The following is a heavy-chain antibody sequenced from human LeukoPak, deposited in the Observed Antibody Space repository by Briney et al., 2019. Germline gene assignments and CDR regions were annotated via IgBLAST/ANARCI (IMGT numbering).Heavy chain of an antibody. CDR2: IDWDDDK. CDR1: GFSLSTSGMR. CDR3: ARISSSWYLPDY. V-gene: IGHV2-70*04. D-gene: IGHD6-13*01. J-gene: IGHJ4*02. Sequence: SGPTLVNPTQTLTLTCTFSGFSLSTSGMRVSWIRRPPGKALEWLARIDWDDDKFYSTSLKTRLTISKDTSKNQVVLTVTNMDPVDTATYYCARISSSWYLPDYWGQGTLVTVSS.